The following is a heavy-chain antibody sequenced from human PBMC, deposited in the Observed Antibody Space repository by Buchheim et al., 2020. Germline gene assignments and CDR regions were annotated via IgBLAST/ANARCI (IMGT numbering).Heavy chain of an antibody. V-gene: IGHV4-61*01. CDR2: IYYSGST. CDR1: GGSVSSGSYY. J-gene: IGHJ5*02. Sequence: QVQLQESGPGLVKPSETLSLTCTVSGGSVSSGSYYWSWIRQPPGKGLEWIGYIYYSGSTSHNPSLKSRVSIPVDTSKNQSSLKLSSVTAADTAVYYCASRGITMVRGGFDPWGQGTL. CDR3: ASRGITMVRGGFDP. D-gene: IGHD3-10*01.